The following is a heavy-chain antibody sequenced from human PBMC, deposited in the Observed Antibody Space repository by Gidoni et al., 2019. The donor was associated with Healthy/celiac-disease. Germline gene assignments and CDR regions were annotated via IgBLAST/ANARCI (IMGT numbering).Heavy chain of an antibody. CDR2: MNHNSGNT. Sequence: QVHLVQLGAEVKKPGASANVSCKASGYYFTCFDINWVRQATGRGLVWMSGMNHNSGNTGYAQKFQGRVTMTRNTSISTAYMELSSLRSEDTAVYYCARGPNYDYVGGSYPDYWGQGTLVTVSS. V-gene: IGHV1-8*01. J-gene: IGHJ4*02. CDR3: ARGPNYDYVGGSYPDY. CDR1: GYYFTCFD. D-gene: IGHD3-16*02.